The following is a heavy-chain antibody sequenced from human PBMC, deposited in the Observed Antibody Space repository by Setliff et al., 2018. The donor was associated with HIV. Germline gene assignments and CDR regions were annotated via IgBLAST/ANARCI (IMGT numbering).Heavy chain of an antibody. CDR2: IKTRADGGAA. CDR1: GFTFSSYA. V-gene: IGHV3-15*01. CDR3: TTEDPWLRFGH. Sequence: PGGSLRLSCAASGFTFSSYAMSWVRQAPGKGLECLGRIKTRADGGAADSAEPVKGRFTISRDDSKTTLYLQMNSLKTEDTAVYYCTTEDPWLRFGHWGQGTLVTVSS. D-gene: IGHD5-12*01. J-gene: IGHJ5*02.